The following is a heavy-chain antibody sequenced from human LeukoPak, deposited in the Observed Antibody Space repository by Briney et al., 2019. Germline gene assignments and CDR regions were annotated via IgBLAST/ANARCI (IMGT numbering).Heavy chain of an antibody. D-gene: IGHD5-18*01. J-gene: IGHJ4*02. CDR1: GFDFSDYW. Sequence: GGSPTLSCAASGFDFSDYWMHWVRQAPAKGPVWVAVISYDGSNKYYADSVKGRFTISRDNSKNTLYLQMNSLRAEDTAVYYCARDSGYSYGYADYWGQGTLVTVSS. CDR2: ISYDGSNK. V-gene: IGHV3-30-3*01. CDR3: ARDSGYSYGYADY.